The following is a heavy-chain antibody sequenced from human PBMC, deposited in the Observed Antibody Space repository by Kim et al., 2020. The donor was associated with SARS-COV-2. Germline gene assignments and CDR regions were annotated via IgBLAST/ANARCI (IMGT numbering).Heavy chain of an antibody. CDR1: GFTFSDYY. J-gene: IGHJ4*02. D-gene: IGHD5-18*01. CDR2: ISSSSSYT. CDR3: ARPDTAMPRAPLDY. Sequence: GGSLRLSCAASGFTFSDYYMSWIRQAPGKGLEWVSYISSSSSYTNYADSVKGRFTISRDNAKNSLYLQMNSLRAEDTAVYYCARPDTAMPRAPLDYWGQGTLVTVSS. V-gene: IGHV3-11*03.